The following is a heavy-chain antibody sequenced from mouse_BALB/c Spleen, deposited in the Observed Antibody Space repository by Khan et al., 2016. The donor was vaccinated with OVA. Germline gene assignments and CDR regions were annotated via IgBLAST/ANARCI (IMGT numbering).Heavy chain of an antibody. V-gene: IGHV5-6*01. CDR2: VSTGGHYT. J-gene: IGHJ3*01. Sequence: EVELVESGGDIVKPGGSLKLSCAASGFTFSTYGMSWVRQTPDKRLEWVATVSTGGHYTYYSDTVKGRFTISRDNAKNTLYLQMTILRSEDTAMFYCTRLAYYYDSEGFAYWGQGTLVTVSA. CDR1: GFTFSTYG. CDR3: TRLAYYYDSEGFAY. D-gene: IGHD1-1*01.